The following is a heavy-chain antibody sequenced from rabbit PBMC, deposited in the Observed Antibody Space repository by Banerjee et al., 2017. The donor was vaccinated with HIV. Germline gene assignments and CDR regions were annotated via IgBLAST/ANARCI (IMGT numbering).Heavy chain of an antibody. CDR2: INTSTGNT. Sequence: QEQLKESGGGLVQPGGSLKLSCKASGFDFNNYYMNWVRQAPGKGLEWIACINTSTGNTVYASWAKGRFTISKTSSTTVTLQMTSLTAADTATYFCAREESDGGGHLKLWGPGTLVTVS. CDR1: GFDFNNYYM. D-gene: IGHD2-1*01. V-gene: IGHV1S45*01. CDR3: AREESDGGGHLKL. J-gene: IGHJ4*01.